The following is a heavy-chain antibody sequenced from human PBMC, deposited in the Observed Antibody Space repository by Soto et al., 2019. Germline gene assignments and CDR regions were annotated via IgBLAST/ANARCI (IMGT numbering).Heavy chain of an antibody. CDR1: GFIFSSFG. CDR2: IWYDGSNI. J-gene: IGHJ4*02. CDR3: VRDLLGSGGHFDY. V-gene: IGHV3-33*01. D-gene: IGHD7-27*01. Sequence: GGSLRLSCAASGFIFSSFGMHWVRRAPGKGLEWVAHIWYDGSNIYYADSVKGRFTISRDNSRNTLYLQMNSLRAEDTAVYHCVRDLLGSGGHFDYWGQGTPITVSS.